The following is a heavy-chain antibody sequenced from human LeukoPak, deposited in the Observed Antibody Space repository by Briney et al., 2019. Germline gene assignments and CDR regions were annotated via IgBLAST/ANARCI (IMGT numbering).Heavy chain of an antibody. V-gene: IGHV3-23*01. CDR1: GFTFSSYD. Sequence: PGGSLRLSCAASGFTFSSYDMSWVRQAPGKGLEWVSAISGGGGSTSYADSVKGRFTISRDNSKNTLYLQMNSVGAEDTAVYYCAKVRGGIIGTQDAFDIWGQGTLVTVSS. J-gene: IGHJ3*02. CDR3: AKVRGGIIGTQDAFDI. CDR2: ISGGGGST. D-gene: IGHD1-20*01.